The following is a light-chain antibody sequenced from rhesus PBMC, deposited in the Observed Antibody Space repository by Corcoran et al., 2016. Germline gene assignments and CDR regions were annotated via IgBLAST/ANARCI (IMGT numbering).Light chain of an antibody. CDR3: QHYYDNPSS. CDR1: QNIYSN. V-gene: IGKV1S12*01. Sequence: DIQMTQSPSALSASVGDRVTISCRASQNIYSNLAWYQQKPGKAPKLLSNAASSLQTGIPSRFSGSGSGTDFTLPISSLQPEDSAAYYCQHYYDNPSSFGQGTKVEIK. CDR2: AAS. J-gene: IGKJ2*01.